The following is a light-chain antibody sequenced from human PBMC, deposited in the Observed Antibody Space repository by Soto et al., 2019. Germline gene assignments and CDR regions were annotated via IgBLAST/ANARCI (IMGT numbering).Light chain of an antibody. CDR3: QQYMT. CDR2: GAS. J-gene: IGKJ1*01. CDR1: QSVSSSY. Sequence: EIVLTQSPGTLSLSPGERATLSCRASQSVSSSYLAWYQQKPGQAPRLLIYGASSRATGIPDRFSGSGSGTDFTLTISRLEPEDFAVYYCQQYMTFGQGTKVDIK. V-gene: IGKV3-20*01.